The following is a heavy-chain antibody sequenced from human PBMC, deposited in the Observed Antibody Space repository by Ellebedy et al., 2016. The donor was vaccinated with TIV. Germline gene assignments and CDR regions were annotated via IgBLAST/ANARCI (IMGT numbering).Heavy chain of an antibody. D-gene: IGHD6-19*01. CDR3: ARGGGQWLFEGYYYGMDV. CDR1: GGSTSSYY. J-gene: IGHJ6*02. CDR2: IYYSGST. Sequence: MPSETLSLTCTVSGGSTSSYYWSWIRQPPGKGLEWIGYIYYSGSTNYNPSLKSRVTISVDTSKNQFSLKLSSVTAADTDVYYCARGGGQWLFEGYYYGMDVWGQGTTVTVSS. V-gene: IGHV4-59*01.